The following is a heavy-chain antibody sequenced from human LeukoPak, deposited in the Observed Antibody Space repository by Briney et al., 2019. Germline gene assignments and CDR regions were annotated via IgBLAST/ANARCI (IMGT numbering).Heavy chain of an antibody. CDR1: GYTFTGYY. CDR3: ARDWDYYDSSGYSLDY. J-gene: IGHJ4*02. V-gene: IGHV1-2*02. CDR2: INPNSGGT. D-gene: IGHD3-22*01. Sequence: GASVKVSCKASGYTFTGYYMHWVRQAPGQGLEWVGWINPNSGGTNCAQKFQGRVTMTRDTSISTAYMELSRLRSDDTAVYYCARDWDYYDSSGYSLDYWGQGTLVTVSS.